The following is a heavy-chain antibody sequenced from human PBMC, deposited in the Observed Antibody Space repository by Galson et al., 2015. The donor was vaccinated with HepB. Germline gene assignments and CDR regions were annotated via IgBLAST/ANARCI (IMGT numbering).Heavy chain of an antibody. CDR1: GFTFSSYG. CDR3: AREGSIAAAENYFDY. D-gene: IGHD6-13*01. CDR2: IWYDGSNK. V-gene: IGHV3-33*01. J-gene: IGHJ4*02. Sequence: SLRLSCAASGFTFSSYGMHWVRQAPGKGLEWVAVIWYDGSNKYYADSVKGRFTISRDNSKNTLYLQMNSLRAEDTAVYYCAREGSIAAAENYFDYWGQGTLVTVSS.